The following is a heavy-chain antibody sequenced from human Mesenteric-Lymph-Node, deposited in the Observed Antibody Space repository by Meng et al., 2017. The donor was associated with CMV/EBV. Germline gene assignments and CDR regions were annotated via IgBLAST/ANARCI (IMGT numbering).Heavy chain of an antibody. Sequence: GESLTISWAASRFTFRSYWMNWVRQGPGKRLEWLANIKQDGSVKYYVDSVKGRFTISRDNAKNSLYLQMNSLTAEDTAVYFCARENFEYWGQGTLVTVSS. V-gene: IGHV3-7*01. CDR2: IKQDGSVK. CDR3: ARENFEY. CDR1: RFTFRSYW. J-gene: IGHJ4*02.